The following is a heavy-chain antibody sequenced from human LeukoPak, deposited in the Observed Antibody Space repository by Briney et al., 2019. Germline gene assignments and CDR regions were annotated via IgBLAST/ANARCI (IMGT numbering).Heavy chain of an antibody. V-gene: IGHV3-30-3*01. CDR2: ISYDGSNK. J-gene: IGHJ5*02. D-gene: IGHD2-2*01. CDR1: GFTFSSYA. Sequence: GGSLRLSCAASGFTFSSYAMHWVRQAPGKGLEWVAVISYDGSNKYYADSVKGRFTISRDNSKNTLYLQMNSLRSEDTAVYYCARDLGYCSSTSCSGPWGQGTLVTVSS. CDR3: ARDLGYCSSTSCSGP.